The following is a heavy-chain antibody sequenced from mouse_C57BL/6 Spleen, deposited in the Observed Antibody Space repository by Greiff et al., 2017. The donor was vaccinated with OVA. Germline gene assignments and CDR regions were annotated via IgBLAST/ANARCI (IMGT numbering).Heavy chain of an antibody. Sequence: DVKLVESEGGLVQPGSSMKLSCTASGFTFSDYYMAWVRQVPEKGLEWVANINYDGSSTYYLDSLKSRFIISRDNAKNILYLQMSSLKSEDTATYYCARKDYGSSYGYWYFDVWGTGTTVTVSS. CDR2: INYDGSST. J-gene: IGHJ1*03. D-gene: IGHD1-1*01. CDR3: ARKDYGSSYGYWYFDV. CDR1: GFTFSDYY. V-gene: IGHV5-16*01.